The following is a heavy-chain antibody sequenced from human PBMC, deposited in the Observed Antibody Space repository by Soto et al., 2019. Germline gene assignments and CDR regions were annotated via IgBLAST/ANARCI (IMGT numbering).Heavy chain of an antibody. J-gene: IGHJ5*01. CDR1: GGSFITYG. CDR2: VIPLFKTT. Sequence: QVQLVQSGAEVKRPGSSVKVSCKASGGSFITYGITWVRQAPGQGPEWMGGVIPLFKTTKYAERFKGRLSITADESTGAAYLELDTRRSEDTAFYYCARASPSVCCVGNCYRLEASFDSWGQGTLVSVSS. D-gene: IGHD2-21*01. CDR3: ARASPSVCCVGNCYRLEASFDS. V-gene: IGHV1-69*01.